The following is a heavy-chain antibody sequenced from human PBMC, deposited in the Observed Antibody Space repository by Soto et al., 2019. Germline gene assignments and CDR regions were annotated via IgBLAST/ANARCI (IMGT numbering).Heavy chain of an antibody. V-gene: IGHV2-5*02. CDR2: IYWDDDK. D-gene: IGHD1-1*01. CDR1: GSSLSTRGKG. Sequence: SRPTLGKATQTVTLNCTSPGSSLSTRGKGVGWIRQPPGKALEWLALIYWDDDKRYSPSLKSRLTITKDNSKNQEVLTMTNMDPVDTATYYCTQQTGPGPFTHYFDYWGKGTLVTVSS. CDR3: TQQTGPGPFTHYFDY. J-gene: IGHJ4*02.